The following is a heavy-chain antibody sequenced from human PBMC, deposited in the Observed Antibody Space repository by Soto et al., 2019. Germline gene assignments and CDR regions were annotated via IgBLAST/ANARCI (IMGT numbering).Heavy chain of an antibody. D-gene: IGHD4-4*01. CDR3: VRGGRNYAY. V-gene: IGHV3-7*01. J-gene: IGHJ4*01. CDR1: GFTFSDSW. CDR2: IKPDESEK. Sequence: GGSLRLSCTASGFTFSDSWMTWVRQAPGKGLEWVARIKPDESEKKYADSVKGRFSISRDNAKNSMYLQMDSLRGEDTAVYYCVRGGRNYAYWGHLTLVPVCS.